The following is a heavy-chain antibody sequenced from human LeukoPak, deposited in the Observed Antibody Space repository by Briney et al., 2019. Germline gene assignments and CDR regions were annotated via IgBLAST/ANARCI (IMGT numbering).Heavy chain of an antibody. J-gene: IGHJ4*02. V-gene: IGHV3-21*01. CDR3: ARAAVGAIPFDY. Sequence: PGGSLRLSCAASGXTFSSYSMNWVRQAPGKGLEWVSSISSSSSYIYYADSVKGRFTISRDNAKNSLYLQMNSLRAEDTAVYYCARAAVGAIPFDYWGQGTLVTVSS. CDR2: ISSSSSYI. CDR1: GXTFSSYS. D-gene: IGHD1-26*01.